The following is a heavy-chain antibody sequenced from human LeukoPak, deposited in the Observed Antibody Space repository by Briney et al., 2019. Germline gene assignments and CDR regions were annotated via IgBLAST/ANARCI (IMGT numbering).Heavy chain of an antibody. Sequence: SDTLSLTCAVSGYSISSGYYWGWIRQSPGKGLEWIGTIFHSGSVYYNPSLKSRVTISVDTSKNQFSLKLSSVTAADTAVYYCARPVDSYFDYWGQGTLVTVSS. J-gene: IGHJ4*02. V-gene: IGHV4-38-2*01. CDR1: GYSISSGYY. D-gene: IGHD3/OR15-3a*01. CDR3: ARPVDSYFDY. CDR2: IFHSGSV.